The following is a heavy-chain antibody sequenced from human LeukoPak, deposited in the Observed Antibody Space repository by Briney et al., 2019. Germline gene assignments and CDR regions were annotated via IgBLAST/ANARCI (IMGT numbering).Heavy chain of an antibody. D-gene: IGHD6-13*01. CDR3: ARDHISAAEAGGYYYYMDV. CDR2: ISRSSSYI. CDR1: GFTFSNFW. V-gene: IGHV3-21*01. J-gene: IGHJ6*03. Sequence: GGSLRLSCAASGFTFSNFWMSWVRQAPGKGLEWVSSISRSSSYIFYADSVKGRFTISRDNAQSSLYLQMNSLRAEDTAVYYCARDHISAAEAGGYYYYMDVWGKGTTVTVSS.